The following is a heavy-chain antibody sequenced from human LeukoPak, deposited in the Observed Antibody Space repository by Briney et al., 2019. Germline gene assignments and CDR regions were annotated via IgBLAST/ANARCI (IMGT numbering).Heavy chain of an antibody. Sequence: PSETLSLTCAAYGGSFSGYYWSWIRQPPGKGLEWIGEINHSGSTNYNPSLKSRVTISVDTSKNQFSLKLSSVTAADTAVYYCASAKVGATGLFDYWGQGTLVTVSS. CDR2: INHSGST. V-gene: IGHV4-34*01. CDR3: ASAKVGATGLFDY. J-gene: IGHJ4*02. CDR1: GGSFSGYY. D-gene: IGHD1-26*01.